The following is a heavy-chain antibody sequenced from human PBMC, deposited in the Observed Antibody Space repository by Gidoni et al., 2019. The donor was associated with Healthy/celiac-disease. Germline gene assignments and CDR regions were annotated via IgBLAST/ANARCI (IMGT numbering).Heavy chain of an antibody. CDR3: ARGIPTYCGGDCYSVYFQH. Sequence: QVQLQESGPGLVKPSETLSLTCPVSGGSISSYYWSWIRQPPGKGLEWIGYIYYSGSTNYNPSLKSRVTISVDTSKNQFSLKLSSVTAADTAVYYCARGIPTYCGGDCYSVYFQHWGQGTLVTVSS. CDR1: GGSISSYY. V-gene: IGHV4-59*01. D-gene: IGHD2-21*02. CDR2: IYYSGST. J-gene: IGHJ1*01.